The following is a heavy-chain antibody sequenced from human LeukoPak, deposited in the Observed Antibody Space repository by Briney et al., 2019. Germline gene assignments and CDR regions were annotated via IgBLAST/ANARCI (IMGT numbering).Heavy chain of an antibody. CDR3: TTDEFRLSSGYFSRSYYYYGMDV. Sequence: GGSLRLSCAASGFTFNLAWINWVRQAPGKGLEWVGRIKNKIDGGTTDYAAPVKGRFTISRDDSKNTLYLQMNSLKTEDTAVYYCTTDEFRLSSGYFSRSYYYYGMDVWGQGTTVTVSS. V-gene: IGHV3-15*07. D-gene: IGHD3-22*01. CDR2: IKNKIDGGTT. CDR1: GFTFNLAW. J-gene: IGHJ6*02.